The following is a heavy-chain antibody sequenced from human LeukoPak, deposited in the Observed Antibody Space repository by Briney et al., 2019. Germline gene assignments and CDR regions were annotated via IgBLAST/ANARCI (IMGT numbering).Heavy chain of an antibody. CDR2: IYYGRTT. CDR3: ARVDCGDDCYKYFQH. Sequence: SETLSLTCTVSGASIGSAGYYWGWIRQPPGKGLEWIATIYYGRTTYYNPSLTSRVSISVDTSKRQFSLKLSSVTAADTAVYYCARVDCGDDCYKYFQHWGQGTLVTVSS. J-gene: IGHJ1*01. CDR1: GASIGSAGYY. D-gene: IGHD2-21*01. V-gene: IGHV4-39*01.